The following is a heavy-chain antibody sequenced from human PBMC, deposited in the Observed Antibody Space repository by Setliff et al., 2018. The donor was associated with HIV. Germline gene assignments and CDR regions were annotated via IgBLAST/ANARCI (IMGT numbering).Heavy chain of an antibody. J-gene: IGHJ4*02. D-gene: IGHD3-10*01. CDR1: GYTFTSYD. CDR2: MNPDSGKT. Sequence: ASVKVSCKASGYTFTSYDINWVRLATGQGLEWMGWMNPDSGKTGYAQKFQGRVNITRNTSISTAYMELSSLRSEDTAVYYCARDFGYHHGSGSYRYWGQGTLVTVSS. V-gene: IGHV1-8*03. CDR3: ARDFGYHHGSGSYRY.